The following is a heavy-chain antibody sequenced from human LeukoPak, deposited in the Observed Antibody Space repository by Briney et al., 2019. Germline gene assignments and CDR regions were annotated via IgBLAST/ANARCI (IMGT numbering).Heavy chain of an antibody. D-gene: IGHD6-19*01. CDR1: GGTFSSYA. CDR3: ARLYSSGWSPYYFDY. J-gene: IGHJ4*02. V-gene: IGHV1-69*01. CDR2: IIPIFGTA. Sequence: GSSVKVSCKASGGTFSSYAISWVRQAPGQGLEWMGGIIPIFGTANYAQKFQGRVTITADESTSTAYMELSSLRSEDTAVYYCARLYSSGWSPYYFDYWGQGTLVTVSS.